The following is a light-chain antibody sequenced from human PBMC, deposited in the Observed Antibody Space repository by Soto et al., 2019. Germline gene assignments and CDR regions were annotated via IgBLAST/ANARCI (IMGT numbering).Light chain of an antibody. CDR3: QQYVDSPLT. CDR2: ATS. J-gene: IGKJ4*01. V-gene: IGKV3-15*01. Sequence: EIVVTQSPATLSGSPGERATLSCRASQSVGNNFAWYQQKPGQAPRLLIFATSTRATGVPARFSGSGSGTEFTLTISSLRYEDFAFDYCQQYVDSPLTFGGGAKVE. CDR1: QSVGNN.